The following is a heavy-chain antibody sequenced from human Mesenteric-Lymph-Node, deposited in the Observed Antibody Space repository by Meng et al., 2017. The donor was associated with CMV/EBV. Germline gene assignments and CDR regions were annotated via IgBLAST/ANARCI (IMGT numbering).Heavy chain of an antibody. CDR3: ARDTTIFGVVISGWFDP. V-gene: IGHV3-20*04. D-gene: IGHD3-3*01. CDR1: GFTFSSYE. Sequence: GESLKISCAASGFTFSSYEMNWVRQAPGKGLEWVSGINWNGGSTGYADSVKGRFTISRDNAKNTLYLQMNSLRAEDTAVYYCARDTTIFGVVISGWFDPWGQGTLVTVSS. CDR2: INWNGGST. J-gene: IGHJ5*02.